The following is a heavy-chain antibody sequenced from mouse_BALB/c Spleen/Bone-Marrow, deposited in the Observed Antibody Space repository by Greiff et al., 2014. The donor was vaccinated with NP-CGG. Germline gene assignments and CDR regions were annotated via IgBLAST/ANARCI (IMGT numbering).Heavy chain of an antibody. CDR1: GHTFTTYW. CDR2: IDPRTGYT. D-gene: IGHD4-1*01. J-gene: IGHJ3*01. V-gene: IGHV1-7*01. CDR3: ARYWDTY. Sequence: QVQLQQSGPELAKPGASVQMSCKASGHTFTTYWMHWVKQRPGQGLEWIGYIDPRTGYTEYNQKFKDKATSTADKSSNTAYMQLRSLTSEDSAVYYCARYWDTYWGQGTQVTVSA.